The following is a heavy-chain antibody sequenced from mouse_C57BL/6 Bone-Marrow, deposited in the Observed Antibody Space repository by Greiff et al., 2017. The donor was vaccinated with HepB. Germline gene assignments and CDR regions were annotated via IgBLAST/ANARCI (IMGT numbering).Heavy chain of an antibody. CDR1: GFTFSDYY. D-gene: IGHD1-1*01. J-gene: IGHJ2*01. CDR3: ARATVPFDY. CDR2: INYDGSST. Sequence: EVKLMESEGGLVQPGSSMKLSCTASGFTFSDYYMAWVRQVPEKGLEWVANINYDGSSTYYLDSLKSRFIISRDNAKNILYLQMSSLKSEDTATYYCARATVPFDYWGQGTTLTVSS. V-gene: IGHV5-16*01.